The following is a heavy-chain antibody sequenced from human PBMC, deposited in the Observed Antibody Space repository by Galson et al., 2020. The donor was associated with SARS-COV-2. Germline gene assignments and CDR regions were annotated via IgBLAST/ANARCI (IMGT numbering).Heavy chain of an antibody. CDR2: ISYDGSNK. J-gene: IGHJ3*02. V-gene: IGHV3-30*01. Sequence: GESLKISCAASGFTFSSYAMHWVRQAPGKGLEWVAVISYDGSNKYYADSVKVRFTISRDNSKNTLYLQMNSLRAEDTAVYYCARGSYDSSGYYELAFDIWGQGTMVTVSS. D-gene: IGHD3-22*01. CDR3: ARGSYDSSGYYELAFDI. CDR1: GFTFSSYA.